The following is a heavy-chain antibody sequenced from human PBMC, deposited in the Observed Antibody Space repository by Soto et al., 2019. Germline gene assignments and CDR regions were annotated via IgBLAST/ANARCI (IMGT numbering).Heavy chain of an antibody. CDR1: GFTFSSYA. J-gene: IGHJ4*02. D-gene: IGHD2-2*01. Sequence: QVQLVESGGGVVQPGTSLRLSCAASGFTFSSYAMHWVRQAPGKGLEWVAMILNDGSKKFYADSVKGRFTISRDNSNNTLYQQMNSLRAEDTATYYCSRGRYEVLWGDHWGQGTLVTVSS. V-gene: IGHV3-30-3*01. CDR2: ILNDGSKK. CDR3: SRGRYEVLWGDH.